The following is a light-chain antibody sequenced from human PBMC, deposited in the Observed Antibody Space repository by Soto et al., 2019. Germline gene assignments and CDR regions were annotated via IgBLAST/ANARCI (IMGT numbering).Light chain of an antibody. CDR2: GAS. V-gene: IGKV3-20*01. CDR3: QQYDSSPKT. Sequence: TQSPSTLSASVGDRVTITCRASQSISIWLAWYQQKPGQAPRLLIYGASSRATGIPDRFSGSGSGTDFTLTISRLEPEDFAVYYCQQYDSSPKTFGQGTKVDIK. J-gene: IGKJ1*01. CDR1: QSISIW.